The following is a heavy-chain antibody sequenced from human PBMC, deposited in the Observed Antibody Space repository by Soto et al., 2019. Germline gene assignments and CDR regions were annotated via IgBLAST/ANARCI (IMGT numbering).Heavy chain of an antibody. D-gene: IGHD4-17*01. V-gene: IGHV1-3*01. CDR3: ARDLSRFDDSGDFPFDY. J-gene: IGHJ4*02. Sequence: KFQGRVTITRDTSASTAYMELSSLRSEDTAVYYCARDLSRFDDSGDFPFDYWGQGTLVTGSS.